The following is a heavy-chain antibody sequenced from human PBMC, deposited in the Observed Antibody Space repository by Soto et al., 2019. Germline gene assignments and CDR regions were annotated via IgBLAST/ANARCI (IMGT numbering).Heavy chain of an antibody. J-gene: IGHJ6*02. Sequence: QVQLVQSGAEVKKPGASVKVSCKASGYTFTSYGISWVRQAPGQGLEWMGWISAYNGNTNYAQELQGRVTMTTDTSTSTAYMELRSLRSDDTAVYYCARDRYYDFWSGYYTSYYGMDVWGQGTTVTVSS. CDR2: ISAYNGNT. V-gene: IGHV1-18*04. CDR1: GYTFTSYG. D-gene: IGHD3-3*01. CDR3: ARDRYYDFWSGYYTSYYGMDV.